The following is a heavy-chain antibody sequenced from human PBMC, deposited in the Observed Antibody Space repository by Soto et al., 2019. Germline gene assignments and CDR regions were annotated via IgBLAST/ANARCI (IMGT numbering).Heavy chain of an antibody. V-gene: IGHV3-23*01. Sequence: EVQLLDSGGGLVQPGGSLRLSCVASGLTFSSYAMSWVRQVPGKGLEWVSLIGGSGTNTYYADSVKGRFTISRDNAKNKLYRQMTGLTAEDTAVDYCAKVDYGDSFDYWGQGTPVTVSS. CDR2: IGGSGTNT. CDR3: AKVDYGDSFDY. J-gene: IGHJ4*02. D-gene: IGHD4-17*01. CDR1: GLTFSSYA.